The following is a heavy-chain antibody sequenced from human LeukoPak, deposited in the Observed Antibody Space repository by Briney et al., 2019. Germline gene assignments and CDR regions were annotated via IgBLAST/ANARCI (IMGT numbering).Heavy chain of an antibody. CDR2: TSGDNVNT. CDR3: VRDWEWKAARNLFDP. J-gene: IGHJ5*02. D-gene: IGHD6-6*01. V-gene: IGHV1-18*01. CDR1: GYTFINYG. Sequence: ASVKVSCKASGYTFINYGISWVRQARGQGLEWMGWTSGDNVNTYYAQKFLGRVIMTTDTSTTTAYMELRSLRPDDTAVYYCVRDWEWKAARNLFDPWGQGTQVTVSS.